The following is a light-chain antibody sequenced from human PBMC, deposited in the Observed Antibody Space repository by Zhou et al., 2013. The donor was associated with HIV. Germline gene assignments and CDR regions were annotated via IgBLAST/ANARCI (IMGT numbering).Light chain of an antibody. CDR2: DAS. Sequence: EIVLTQSPATLSLSPGERATLSCGASQSVSSRYLAWYQQKPGLAPRLLIYDASSRATGIPDRFSGSGSGTDFTLTISSLEPEDFAVYYCQQRSNWPPVTFGGGTKVEIK. CDR1: QSVSSRY. CDR3: QQRSNWPPVT. V-gene: IGKV3D-20*02. J-gene: IGKJ4*01.